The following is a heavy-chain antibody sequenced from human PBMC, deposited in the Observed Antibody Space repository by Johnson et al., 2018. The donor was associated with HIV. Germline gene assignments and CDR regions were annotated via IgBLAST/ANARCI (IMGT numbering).Heavy chain of an antibody. D-gene: IGHD1-26*01. Sequence: QVLLVESGGGVVQPGESLRLSCVASGFTFSSYGMHWVRQAPGKGLEWVAVIWYDGSNKYYADSVKGRFTISRDNSKNTLYLQMNSLRAEDTAVYYCARGKYSGSFTSPDAFDIWGQGTMVTVSS. CDR1: GFTFSSYG. J-gene: IGHJ3*02. CDR2: IWYDGSNK. V-gene: IGHV3-30*19. CDR3: ARGKYSGSFTSPDAFDI.